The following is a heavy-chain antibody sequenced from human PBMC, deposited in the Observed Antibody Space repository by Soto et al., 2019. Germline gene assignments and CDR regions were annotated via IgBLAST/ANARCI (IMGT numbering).Heavy chain of an antibody. CDR3: AKSGTKVTTFWYLDL. Sequence: QEQLVESGGGTVQPGRSLRLSCAASGFTFSHYGMHWVRQAPGKGLEWVAVISYDEDNIYYADSVKGRFTISRDNSENTLYLQMNGLRPEDTGVYYCAKSGTKVTTFWYLDLWGRGTLVTASS. V-gene: IGHV3-30*18. D-gene: IGHD4-17*01. CDR2: ISYDEDNI. CDR1: GFTFSHYG. J-gene: IGHJ2*01.